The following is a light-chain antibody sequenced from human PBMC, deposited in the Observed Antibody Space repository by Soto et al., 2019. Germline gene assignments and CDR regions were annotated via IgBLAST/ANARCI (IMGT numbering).Light chain of an antibody. CDR2: EVT. J-gene: IGLJ1*01. V-gene: IGLV2-14*01. CDR1: SSDVGGYNL. CDR3: ISYTTRSTYV. Sequence: ALTQPASVSGSPGQSIIISCSGTSSDVGGYNLVSWYRQHPGNAPKLLIYEVTNRPSGVSNRFSGSKSGNTASLTISGLQAEDEADYYCISYTTRSTYVFGTGTKVTVL.